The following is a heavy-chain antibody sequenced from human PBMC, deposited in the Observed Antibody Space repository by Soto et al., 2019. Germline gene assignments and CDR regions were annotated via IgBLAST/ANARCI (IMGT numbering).Heavy chain of an antibody. CDR3: ARRGSGSYYDC. J-gene: IGHJ4*02. CDR1: GFTFSSYA. D-gene: IGHD1-26*01. CDR2: ISGSGDST. Sequence: EVQLLESGGGLVQPGGSLRLSCAASGFTFSSYAMRWVRQAPGKGLEWVSAISGSGDSTYYADSVKGRFTISRDNSKNTRYLQMNSLRADDTAGYYCARRGSGSYYDCWGQGTLVTVSS. V-gene: IGHV3-23*01.